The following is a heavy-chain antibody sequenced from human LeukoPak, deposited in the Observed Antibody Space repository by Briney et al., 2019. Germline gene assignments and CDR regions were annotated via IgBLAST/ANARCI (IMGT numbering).Heavy chain of an antibody. J-gene: IGHJ5*02. D-gene: IGHD3-10*01. CDR3: ASGLLWFGEA. V-gene: IGHV4-59*12. Sequence: SETLSLTCTVSGGSISSYYWSWIRQPPGKGLEWIGYIYYSGSTNYNPSLKSRVTISVDTSKNQFSLKLSSVTAADTAVYYCASGLLWFGEAWGQGTLVTVSS. CDR2: IYYSGST. CDR1: GGSISSYY.